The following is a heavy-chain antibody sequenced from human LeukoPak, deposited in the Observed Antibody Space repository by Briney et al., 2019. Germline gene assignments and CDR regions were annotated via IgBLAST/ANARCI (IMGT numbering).Heavy chain of an antibody. CDR1: NGSISTYY. J-gene: IGHJ4*02. CDR3: ARVSRRHTLDY. V-gene: IGHV4-59*01. CDR2: IDYSGST. Sequence: SETLSLTCIVSNGSISTYYWSWIRQPPGKGLDWIGYIDYSGSTNYNPSLKSRVTMSLDTSKNHFSLRLSSVTAADSAVYYCARVSRRHTLDYWGQGTLVTVSS.